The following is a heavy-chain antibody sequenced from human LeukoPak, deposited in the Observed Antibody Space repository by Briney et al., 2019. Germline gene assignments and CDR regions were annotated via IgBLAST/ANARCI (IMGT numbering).Heavy chain of an antibody. J-gene: IGHJ5*02. CDR1: GGSISSSSYY. V-gene: IGHV4-39*07. CDR2: IYYSGST. CDR3: ARYETQEQWLAGGNWFDP. Sequence: SETLSLTCTVSGGSISSSSYYWGWIRQPPGKGLEWIGSIYYSGSTYYNPSLKSRVTISVDTSKNQFSLKLSSVTAADTAVYYCARYETQEQWLAGGNWFDPWGQGTLVTVSS. D-gene: IGHD6-19*01.